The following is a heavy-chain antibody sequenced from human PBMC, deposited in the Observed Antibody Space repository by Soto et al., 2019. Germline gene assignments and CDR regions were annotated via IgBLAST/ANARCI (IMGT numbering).Heavy chain of an antibody. V-gene: IGHV1-69*01. D-gene: IGHD2-21*01. J-gene: IGHJ4*02. CDR2: IIPALNKV. CDR1: GGAFNNNA. Sequence: QVQLVQSGAAVKKPGSSVKVSCKASGGAFNNNAVSWVRQAPGQGLEWMGGIIPALNKVNYIQSLQGRVTITADESTSTAYMELRTLQSEDTAVYYCAFGGTYGGGANYEYFDYWGQGTLVTVSS. CDR3: AFGGTYGGGANYEYFDY.